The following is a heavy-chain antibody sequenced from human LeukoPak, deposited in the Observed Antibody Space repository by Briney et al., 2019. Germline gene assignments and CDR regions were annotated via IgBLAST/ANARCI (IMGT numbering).Heavy chain of an antibody. CDR1: GYTFTNYG. D-gene: IGHD1-14*01. CDR2: ISAYNGNT. J-gene: IGHJ4*02. Sequence: ASVKASDISSGYTFTNYGITWVRQAPGQGLEWMGWISAYNGNTNYAQKFQGRVTMTTDTSTSTAYMELRSLRSDDTAMYYCARVCHWDIDNTRDEPVDYWGQGTLVTVSS. CDR3: ARVCHWDIDNTRDEPVDY. V-gene: IGHV1-18*01.